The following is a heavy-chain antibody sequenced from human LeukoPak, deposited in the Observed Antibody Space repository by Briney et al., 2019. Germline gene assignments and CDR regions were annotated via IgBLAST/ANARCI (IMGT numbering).Heavy chain of an antibody. CDR1: GYTFTGYY. Sequence: ASVKVSCKASGYTFTGYYMHWVRQAPGQGLEWMGWSNSNSGDTNYAQKFQGRVTMTRDTSISTAYMELSRLRSADTAVYYCAREPHYDLLTGYALGYLDLWGRGPLLTVSS. CDR3: AREPHYDLLTGYALGYLDL. CDR2: SNSNSGDT. V-gene: IGHV1-2*02. J-gene: IGHJ2*01. D-gene: IGHD3-9*01.